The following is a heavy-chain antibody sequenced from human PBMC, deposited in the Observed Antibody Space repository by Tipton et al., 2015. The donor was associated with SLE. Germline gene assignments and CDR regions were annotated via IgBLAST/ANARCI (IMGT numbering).Heavy chain of an antibody. Sequence: SLRLSCAASGFTFSSYWMHWVRQAPGKGLVWVSRINRDGNRITYADSVKGRFTISRGNAKNTLYLQMNSLRAEDTAVYYCARDVAYYDSYDGFDIWGQGTMVTVSS. CDR3: ARDVAYYDSYDGFDI. V-gene: IGHV3-74*03. J-gene: IGHJ3*02. D-gene: IGHD3-22*01. CDR2: INRDGNRI. CDR1: GFTFSSYW.